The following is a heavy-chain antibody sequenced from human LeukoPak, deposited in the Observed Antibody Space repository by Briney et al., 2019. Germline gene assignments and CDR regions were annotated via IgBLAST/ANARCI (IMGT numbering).Heavy chain of an antibody. CDR1: GFTFSSYG. J-gene: IGHJ4*02. CDR2: IWYDGSKK. CDR3: ARGREYSSGTVDY. D-gene: IGHD5-18*01. V-gene: IGHV3-33*01. Sequence: PGRSLRLSCAASGFTFSSYGMHWVRQAPGKGGEGVGVIWYDGSKKDYADSVKGRFTISRDNCKNTLYLQMNRLRAEDTAVYYCARGREYSSGTVDYWGQGTLVTVSS.